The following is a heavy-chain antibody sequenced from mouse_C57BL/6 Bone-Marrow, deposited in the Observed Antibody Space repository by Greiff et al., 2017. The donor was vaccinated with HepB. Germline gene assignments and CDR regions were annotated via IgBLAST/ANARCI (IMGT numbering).Heavy chain of an antibody. CDR2: ISNGGGST. J-gene: IGHJ2*01. CDR3: ARDYYGSSGFDY. D-gene: IGHD1-1*01. CDR1: GFTFSDYY. V-gene: IGHV5-12*01. Sequence: EVQLVESGGGLVQPGGSLKLSCAASGFTFSDYYMYWVRQTPEKRLEWVAYISNGGGSTYYPDTVKGRFTISRDNAKNTLYLQMSRLKSEDTAMYYCARDYYGSSGFDYWGQGTTLTVSS.